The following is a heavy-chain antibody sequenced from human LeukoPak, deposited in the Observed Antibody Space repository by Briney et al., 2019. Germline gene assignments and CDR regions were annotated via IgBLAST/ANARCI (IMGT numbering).Heavy chain of an antibody. CDR2: IPSNGSTK. CDR3: AREYCTTNSCYIWGLGY. V-gene: IGHV3-64*02. J-gene: IGHJ4*02. D-gene: IGHD2-2*02. Sequence: GGSLILSCAAPGFSFSTYTMRWVRQAPGKGLEYVSPIPSNGSTKYYADSVKGRFTISRDNFKKTVYLQMDSLRTEDMAVYYCAREYCTTNSCYIWGLGYWGQGTLVTVSS. CDR1: GFSFSTYT.